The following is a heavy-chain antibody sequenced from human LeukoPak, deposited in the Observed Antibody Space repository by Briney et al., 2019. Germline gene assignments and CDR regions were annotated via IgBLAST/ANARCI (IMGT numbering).Heavy chain of an antibody. D-gene: IGHD3-22*01. CDR3: AGESIRYYYDSSGYPDY. J-gene: IGHJ4*02. V-gene: IGHV3-7*01. CDR1: GFTFSSYW. CDR2: IKQDGSEK. Sequence: GGSLRLSCAASGFTFSSYWMSWVRQAPGKGLEWVANIKQDGSEKYYVDSVKGRFTISRDNAKNSLYLQMNSLRAEDTAVYYCAGESIRYYYDSSGYPDYWGQGTLVTVSS.